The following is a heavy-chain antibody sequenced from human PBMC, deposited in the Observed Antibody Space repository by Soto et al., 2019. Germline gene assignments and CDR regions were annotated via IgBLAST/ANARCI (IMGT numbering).Heavy chain of an antibody. Sequence: SLRLSCAASGLTFSSYGMHWVRQAPGKGLEWVAVISYDGSNKYYADSVKGRFTISRDNSKNTLYLQMNSLRAEDTAVYYCAKETYSGPLDYWGQGTLVTVSS. J-gene: IGHJ4*02. CDR2: ISYDGSNK. V-gene: IGHV3-30*18. CDR3: AKETYSGPLDY. D-gene: IGHD2-15*01. CDR1: GLTFSSYG.